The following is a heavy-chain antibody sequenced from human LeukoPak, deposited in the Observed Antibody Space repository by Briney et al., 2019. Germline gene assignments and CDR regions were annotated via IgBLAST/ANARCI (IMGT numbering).Heavy chain of an antibody. V-gene: IGHV3-21*01. CDR1: GFTFSSYS. CDR2: ISSSSSYI. CDR3: GRDTVGYGGAFDI. Sequence: GGSLRLSCAASGFTFSSYSMNWVRQAPGKGLEWVSSISSSSSYIYYADSVKGRFTISRDNAKNSLYLQMNSLRAEDTAVYYCGRDTVGYGGAFDIWGQGTMVTVSS. J-gene: IGHJ3*02. D-gene: IGHD5-18*01.